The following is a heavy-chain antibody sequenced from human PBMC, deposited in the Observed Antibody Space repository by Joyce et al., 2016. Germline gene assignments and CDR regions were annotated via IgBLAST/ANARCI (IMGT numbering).Heavy chain of an antibody. CDR1: GDSFSHYK. CDR2: IYASGIT. J-gene: IGHJ4*02. Sequence: QVQLQESGPGLVKPSETLSLTCIVSGDSFSHYKWNWIRQSPGKGLEWIGFIYASGITNYNPSLKSRVTISIDTSKNHFSLKLNSVTTVDTAVYYCAREWSAFDYWGQGILVTVSS. D-gene: IGHD2-15*01. V-gene: IGHV4-4*08. CDR3: AREWSAFDY.